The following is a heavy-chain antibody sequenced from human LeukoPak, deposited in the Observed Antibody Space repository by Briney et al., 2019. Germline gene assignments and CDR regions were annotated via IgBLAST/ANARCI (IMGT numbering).Heavy chain of an antibody. CDR3: ARRRSSSWLDY. Sequence: GESLKISCKGSGYSFSSYWIGWVRQMPGKGLEWMGIIYPGDSDTRYSPSFQGQVTISADKSINTAYLQWSRLKASDTAMYYCARRRSSSWLDYWGQGTLVTVSS. D-gene: IGHD6-13*01. J-gene: IGHJ4*02. V-gene: IGHV5-51*01. CDR2: IYPGDSDT. CDR1: GYSFSSYW.